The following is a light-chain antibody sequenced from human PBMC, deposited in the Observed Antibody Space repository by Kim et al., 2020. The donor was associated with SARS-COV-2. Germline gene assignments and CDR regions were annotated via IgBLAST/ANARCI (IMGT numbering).Light chain of an antibody. J-gene: IGKJ5*01. V-gene: IGKV3D-7*01. Sequence: PGARVTISCRASPSASSSYLTWYQHNPGQAPRLLIYGVSSWDTGTPARSSGSGSGTDTTLTISRMQSEDFAVYYCQQDYNCIGQGTRLAIK. CDR2: GVS. CDR1: PSASSSY. CDR3: QQDYNC.